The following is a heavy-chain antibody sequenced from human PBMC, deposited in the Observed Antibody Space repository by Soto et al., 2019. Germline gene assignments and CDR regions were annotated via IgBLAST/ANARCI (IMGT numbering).Heavy chain of an antibody. D-gene: IGHD5-12*01. V-gene: IGHV3-21*01. J-gene: IGHJ4*02. CDR3: ARDQRYLRHGYSDY. CDR1: AFIFSDHS. CDR2: IGDTGTFI. Sequence: EVQLVESGGGLVKPGGSLRLSCVGSAFIFSDHSMNWVRQAPGKGLEWVTSIGDTGTFIYYADSVKGRFTISRDNAKNSLFLQMDSLRPEDTAVYYCARDQRYLRHGYSDYWGQGTLVTVSS.